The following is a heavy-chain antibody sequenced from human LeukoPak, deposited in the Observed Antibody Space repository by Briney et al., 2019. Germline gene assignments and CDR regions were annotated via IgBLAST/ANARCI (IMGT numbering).Heavy chain of an antibody. CDR1: GFTFSSYG. CDR2: IWYDGSNK. V-gene: IGHV3-33*06. Sequence: GRSLRLSCAASGFTFSSYGMHWVRQAPGKGLEWVAVIWYDGSNKYYADSVKGRFTISRDNSKNMLYLQMNSLRAEDTAVYYCAKDLSFAYYDSSGPLFQHWGQGTLVTVSS. D-gene: IGHD3-22*01. J-gene: IGHJ1*01. CDR3: AKDLSFAYYDSSGPLFQH.